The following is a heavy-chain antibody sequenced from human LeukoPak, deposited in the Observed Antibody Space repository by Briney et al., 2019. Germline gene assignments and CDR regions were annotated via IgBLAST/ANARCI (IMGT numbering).Heavy chain of an antibody. D-gene: IGHD5-18*01. CDR1: GGSISSYY. Sequence: SETLSLTCTVSGGSISSYYWSWIRQPPGKGLEWIGCIYYSGSTNYNPSLKSRVTISVDTSKNQFSLKLSSVTAADTAVYYCARHHSGVQLWLNDYYYYGMDVWGQGTTVTVSS. CDR2: IYYSGST. CDR3: ARHHSGVQLWLNDYYYYGMDV. V-gene: IGHV4-59*08. J-gene: IGHJ6*02.